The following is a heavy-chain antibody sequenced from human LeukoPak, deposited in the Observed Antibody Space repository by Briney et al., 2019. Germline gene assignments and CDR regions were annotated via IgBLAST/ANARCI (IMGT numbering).Heavy chain of an antibody. CDR1: GFTFSSYA. D-gene: IGHD4-11*01. Sequence: GGSLRLSCAASGFTFSSYAMSWVRQAPGKGLEWVSAISGSGGSTYYADSVKGRFTISRDNSKNTLYLQMNSLRAEDTAVYYCARRTSDYMRPENWYFDLWGRGTLVTVSS. J-gene: IGHJ2*01. CDR3: ARRTSDYMRPENWYFDL. V-gene: IGHV3-23*01. CDR2: ISGSGGST.